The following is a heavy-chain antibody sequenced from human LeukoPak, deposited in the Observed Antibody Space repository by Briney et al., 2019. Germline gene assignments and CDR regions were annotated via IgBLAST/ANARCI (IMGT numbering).Heavy chain of an antibody. CDR2: IYYSGST. CDR3: ARGANNWNYGRGCYFDY. CDR1: GGSISSYY. Sequence: SETLSLTCTVSGGSISSYYWSWIRQPPGKGLEWIGYIYYSGSTNYNPSLKSRVTISVDTSKNQFSLKLSSVTAADTAVYYCARGANNWNYGRGCYFDYWGQGTLVTVSS. D-gene: IGHD1-7*01. J-gene: IGHJ4*02. V-gene: IGHV4-59*01.